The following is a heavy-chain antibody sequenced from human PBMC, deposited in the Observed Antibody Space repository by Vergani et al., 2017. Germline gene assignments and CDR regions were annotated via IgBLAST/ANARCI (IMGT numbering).Heavy chain of an antibody. CDR3: ASSTQYSSSYLYYYGMDV. V-gene: IGHV1-18*01. CDR2: ISAYNGNT. D-gene: IGHD6-13*01. J-gene: IGHJ6*02. Sequence: QVQLVQSGAEVKKPGASVKVSCKASGYTFTSYGISWVRQAPGQGLEWMGWISAYNGNTNYAQKLQGRVTMTTDTSTSTAYIELRSLRSDDTAVYYCASSTQYSSSYLYYYGMDVWGQGTTVTVSS. CDR1: GYTFTSYG.